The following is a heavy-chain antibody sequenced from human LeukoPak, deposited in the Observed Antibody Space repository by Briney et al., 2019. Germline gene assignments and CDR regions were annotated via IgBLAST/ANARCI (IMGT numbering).Heavy chain of an antibody. V-gene: IGHV4-39*01. Sequence: SETLSLTCPVSGGSISSSSYYWGWIHQPPGKGLEWIGSIYYSGSTYYNPSLKSRVTISVDTSKNQFSLKLSSVTAADTAVYYCARQQSAITMVRGVIIGWFDPWGQGTLVTVSS. D-gene: IGHD3-10*01. CDR2: IYYSGST. CDR1: GGSISSSSYY. CDR3: ARQQSAITMVRGVIIGWFDP. J-gene: IGHJ5*02.